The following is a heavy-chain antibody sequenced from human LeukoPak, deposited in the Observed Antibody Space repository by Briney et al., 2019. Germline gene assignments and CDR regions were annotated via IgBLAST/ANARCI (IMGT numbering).Heavy chain of an antibody. CDR3: AKVRGYDIVVVPAATVFDY. V-gene: IGHV3-23*01. CDR2: ISGSGGST. CDR1: GFTFSSYA. Sequence: GGSLRLSCAASGFTFSSYAMGWVRQAPGKGLEWVSAISGSGGSTYYADSVKGRFTISRDNSKNTLYLQMNSLRAEDTAVYYCAKVRGYDIVVVPAATVFDYWGQGTLVTVSS. J-gene: IGHJ4*02. D-gene: IGHD2-2*01.